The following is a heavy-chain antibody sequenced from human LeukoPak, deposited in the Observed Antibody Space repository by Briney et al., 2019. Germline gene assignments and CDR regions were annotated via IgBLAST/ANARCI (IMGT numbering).Heavy chain of an antibody. D-gene: IGHD3-22*01. CDR1: GYTFSSNW. Sequence: KRGESLKISCKGSGYTFSSNWIGWVRQMPGKGLEWMGIIYPGDSDTTYSPSFRGQVTISADKPISTAYLQWSSLKASDTAMYYCATNSYDSSGYYYLDYWSQGTLVTVSS. CDR2: IYPGDSDT. V-gene: IGHV5-51*01. CDR3: ATNSYDSSGYYYLDY. J-gene: IGHJ4*02.